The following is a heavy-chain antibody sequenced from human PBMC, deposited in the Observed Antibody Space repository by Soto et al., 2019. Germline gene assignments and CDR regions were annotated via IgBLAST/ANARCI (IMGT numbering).Heavy chain of an antibody. CDR3: ARDAVVVVAATGATCWFDP. CDR2: INPNSGGT. V-gene: IGHV1-2*02. CDR1: GYTFTGYY. J-gene: IGHJ5*02. Sequence: QVQLVQSGAEVKKPGASVKVSCKASGYTFTGYYMHWVRQAPGQGLEWMGWINPNSGGTNYAQKFQGRVTMTRDTSISTAYMELSRLRSDDTAVYYCARDAVVVVAATGATCWFDPWGQGTLVTVSS. D-gene: IGHD2-15*01.